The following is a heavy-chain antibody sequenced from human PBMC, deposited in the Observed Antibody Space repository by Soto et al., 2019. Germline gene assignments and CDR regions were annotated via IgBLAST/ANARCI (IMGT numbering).Heavy chain of an antibody. V-gene: IGHV1-18*01. CDR3: ARVVGSGSYYNQYNWFDP. CDR1: GYTFTNYG. D-gene: IGHD3-10*01. Sequence: GASVKVSCKASGYTFTNYGISWVRQAPGQGLEWMGWISAYNGNTKYAQKLQGRVTMTTDTSTSTAYMELRSLRSDDTAVYYCARVVGSGSYYNQYNWFDPWGQGTLVTVSS. CDR2: ISAYNGNT. J-gene: IGHJ5*02.